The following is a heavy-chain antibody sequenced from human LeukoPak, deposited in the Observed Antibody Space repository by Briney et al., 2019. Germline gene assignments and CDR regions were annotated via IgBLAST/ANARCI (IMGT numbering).Heavy chain of an antibody. Sequence: PGGSLRLSCAASGFTFSSYAMSWVRQAPGKGLEWVSAISGSGGSTYYADSVKGRFTISRDNSKNTLYLQMNSLRAEDTAVYYCANEGKVGRRYYGSGSYWHAFDIGGQGTMVTVSS. V-gene: IGHV3-23*01. CDR1: GFTFSSYA. D-gene: IGHD3-10*01. CDR2: ISGSGGST. J-gene: IGHJ3*02. CDR3: ANEGKVGRRYYGSGSYWHAFDI.